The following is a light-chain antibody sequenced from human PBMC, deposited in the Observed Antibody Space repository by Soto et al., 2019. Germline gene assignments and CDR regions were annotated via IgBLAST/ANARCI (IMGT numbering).Light chain of an antibody. V-gene: IGKV1-5*01. Sequence: DIQMTQSPSTLSASVGDRVTITCRASQSISGWLAWYQQKPGTAPKLLIYEASNLDSGVPSRFSGSASGTEFTLTISSLESDDFATYYCQQYHRYSTFGQGTRVDIK. CDR2: EAS. CDR3: QQYHRYST. J-gene: IGKJ1*01. CDR1: QSISGW.